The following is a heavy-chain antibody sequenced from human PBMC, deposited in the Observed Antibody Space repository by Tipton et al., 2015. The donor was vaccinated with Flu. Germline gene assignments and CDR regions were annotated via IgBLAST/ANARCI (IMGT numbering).Heavy chain of an antibody. J-gene: IGHJ4*02. CDR2: IWYDGSNK. Sequence: SGFTFSSYGMHWVRQAPGKGLEWVAVIWYDGSNKYYADPVKGRFTISRDNSKNTLYLQMNSLRAEDTAVYYCARDRAQEYYFDYWGQGTLVTVSS. CDR3: ARDRAQEYYFDY. V-gene: IGHV3-33*01. CDR1: GFTFSSYG.